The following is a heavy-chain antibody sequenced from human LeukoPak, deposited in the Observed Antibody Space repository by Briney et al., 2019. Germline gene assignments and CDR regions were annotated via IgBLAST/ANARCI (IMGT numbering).Heavy chain of an antibody. Sequence: ASVKVSCKASGYTFTSYDIHWVRQASGHGLEWMGWMNPRSAHTGLAQRFQGRVTLTRNTSISTAYMELSSLTSEDTAMYYCTRGPSYHSKWVGGMWFDPWGQGTLVSVSS. CDR1: GYTFTSYD. V-gene: IGHV1-8*01. CDR3: TRGPSYHSKWVGGMWFDP. CDR2: MNPRSAHT. J-gene: IGHJ5*02. D-gene: IGHD3-10*01.